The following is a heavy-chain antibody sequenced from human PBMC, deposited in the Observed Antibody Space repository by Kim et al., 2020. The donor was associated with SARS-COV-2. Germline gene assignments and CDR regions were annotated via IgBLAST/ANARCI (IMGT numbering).Heavy chain of an antibody. CDR1: GFSFSSDA. CDR3: AKVSWDKPRDC. CDR2: IRSSRGDT. J-gene: IGHJ4*02. Sequence: GGSLRLSCAAYGFSFSSDAMSWVRQAPGKGLEWVSAIRSSRGDTFYADAVKGRFTISGDNSGKTLYLQMNHLRVEDTAVYYCAKVSWDKPRDCWGKGAL. V-gene: IGHV3-23*01. D-gene: IGHD1-26*01.